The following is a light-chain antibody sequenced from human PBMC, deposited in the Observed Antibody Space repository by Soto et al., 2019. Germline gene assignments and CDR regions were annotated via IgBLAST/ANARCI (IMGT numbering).Light chain of an antibody. CDR1: QSILYTSNNKNY. J-gene: IGKJ2*01. CDR2: WAS. CDR3: QQHYSTPPNT. V-gene: IGKV4-1*01. Sequence: DIVMTQSPDSLAVSLGERATINCKSSQSILYTSNNKNYLAWYQQKPGQPPKLLIYWASIRESGVPDRFSGSGSGTDFTLTISSLQAEDVAVYYCQQHYSTPPNTFGQGTKLEI.